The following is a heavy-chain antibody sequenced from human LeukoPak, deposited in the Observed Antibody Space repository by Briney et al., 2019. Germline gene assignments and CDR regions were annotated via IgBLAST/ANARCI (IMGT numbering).Heavy chain of an antibody. J-gene: IGHJ3*02. Sequence: GGSLRLSCAASGFTFTTYWMNWVRQAPGKGLEWVANIKQDITEKYYVDSVKGRFTISRDKAKNSLYLQMNSLRAEDTAVYYCARKAHGGRVWGSSRTGDAFDIWGQGTMVTVSS. V-gene: IGHV3-7*01. CDR3: ARKAHGGRVWGSSRTGDAFDI. CDR1: GFTFTTYW. CDR2: IKQDITEK. D-gene: IGHD3-16*02.